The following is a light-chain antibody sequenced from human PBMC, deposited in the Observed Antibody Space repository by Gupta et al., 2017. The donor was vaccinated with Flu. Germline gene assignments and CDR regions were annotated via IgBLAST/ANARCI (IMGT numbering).Light chain of an antibody. Sequence: LGERATSNCKSSQSVLYSSNNKNYLAWYQQKPGQPPKLLIYWASTRESGVPDRFSGSGSGTDFTLTISSLQAEDVAVYYCQQYYSTPPITFGQGTRLEIK. CDR3: QQYYSTPPIT. CDR2: WAS. V-gene: IGKV4-1*01. J-gene: IGKJ5*01. CDR1: QSVLYSSNNKNY.